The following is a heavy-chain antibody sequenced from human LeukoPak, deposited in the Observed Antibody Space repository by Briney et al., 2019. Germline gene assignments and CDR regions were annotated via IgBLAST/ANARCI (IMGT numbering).Heavy chain of an antibody. CDR1: GYTFSTYW. CDR2: IYPSDSET. V-gene: IGHV5-51*01. J-gene: IGHJ3*02. Sequence: GESLEISCKASGYTFSTYWIAWVRQMPGKGLEWMGIIYPSDSETRYSPSFQGQVAISADKSITTAYLHWSSLKASDTAMYYCARSMTRIVEDAFDIWGQGTMVTVSS. D-gene: IGHD3-22*01. CDR3: ARSMTRIVEDAFDI.